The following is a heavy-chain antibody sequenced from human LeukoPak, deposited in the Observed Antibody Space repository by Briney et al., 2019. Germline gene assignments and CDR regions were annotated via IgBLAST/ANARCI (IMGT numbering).Heavy chain of an antibody. V-gene: IGHV3-7*01. J-gene: IGHJ4*02. CDR2: IKQDGSEK. CDR3: SRSLDY. CDR1: GFPFSGSW. Sequence: GGSLRLSCAASGFPFSGSWMDWVRQAPGKRMEWVANIKQDGSEKHYADSVKGRFTISRDDAKNSLFLQMSGLRAEDTAVYYCSRSLDYWGQGALVTVSS.